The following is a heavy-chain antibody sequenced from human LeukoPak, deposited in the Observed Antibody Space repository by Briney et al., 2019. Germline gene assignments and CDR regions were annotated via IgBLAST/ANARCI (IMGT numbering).Heavy chain of an antibody. V-gene: IGHV4-59*08. CDR3: ARHLMFDP. CDR2: IYYSGST. CDR1: GGSICSYY. Sequence: PSETLSLTCTVSGGSICSYYWSWIRQPPGKGLEWIGYIYYSGSTNYNPSLKSRVTISVDTSKNQFSLKLSSVTAADTAVYYCARHLMFDPWGQGTLVTVSS. J-gene: IGHJ5*02.